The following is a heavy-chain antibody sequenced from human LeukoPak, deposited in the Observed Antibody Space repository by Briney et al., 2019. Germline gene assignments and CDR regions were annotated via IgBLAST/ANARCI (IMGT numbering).Heavy chain of an antibody. Sequence: GGSLRLSCAASGFTFSSYWMHWVRQAPGEGLVWVSRINSDGSSTSYADSVKGRFTISRDNAKNTLYLQMNSLRAEDTAVYYCARRGATTVDYWGQGTLVTVSS. J-gene: IGHJ4*02. V-gene: IGHV3-74*01. D-gene: IGHD1-26*01. CDR1: GFTFSSYW. CDR2: INSDGSST. CDR3: ARRGATTVDY.